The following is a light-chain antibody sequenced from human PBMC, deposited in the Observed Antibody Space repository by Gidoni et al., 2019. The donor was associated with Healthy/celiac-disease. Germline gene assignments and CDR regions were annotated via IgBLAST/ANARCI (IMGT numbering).Light chain of an antibody. Sequence: ESVLTQSPATLSLSTGERATLSCRASQSVSSYLAWYQQKPGQAPRLLIYDASNRATGIPARFSGSGSGTDFSLPISSLEPEDFAVYYCQQRSNWPPLTFGGGTKVEIK. CDR2: DAS. J-gene: IGKJ4*01. CDR3: QQRSNWPPLT. V-gene: IGKV3-11*01. CDR1: QSVSSY.